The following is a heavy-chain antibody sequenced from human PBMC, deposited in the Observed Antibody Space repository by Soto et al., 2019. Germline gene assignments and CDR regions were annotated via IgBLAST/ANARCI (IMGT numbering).Heavy chain of an antibody. D-gene: IGHD2-2*01. J-gene: IGHJ4*02. CDR2: ISSSGSTI. V-gene: IGHV3-48*03. Sequence: EVQLVESGGGSVQPGGSLRLSCAASGFTFSSYEMNWVRQAPGKGLEWVSYISSSGSTIYYADSVKGRFTISRDNAKNSLYLQMNSLRAEDTAVFYCAKESTSGTTLDYWGQGTLVTVSS. CDR3: AKESTSGTTLDY. CDR1: GFTFSSYE.